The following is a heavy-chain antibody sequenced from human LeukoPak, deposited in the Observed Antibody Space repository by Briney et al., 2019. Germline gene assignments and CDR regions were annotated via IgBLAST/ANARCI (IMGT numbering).Heavy chain of an antibody. CDR2: IIPIFGTA. CDR1: GGTFSSYA. Sequence: SVKVSCKASGGTFSSYAISWVRQAPGQGLEWMGGIIPIFGTANYAQKFQGRVTITADESTSTAYMELSSLRSEDTAVYYCAREVDTAMAFDYWGQGTLVTVSS. V-gene: IGHV1-69*13. CDR3: AREVDTAMAFDY. J-gene: IGHJ4*02. D-gene: IGHD5-18*01.